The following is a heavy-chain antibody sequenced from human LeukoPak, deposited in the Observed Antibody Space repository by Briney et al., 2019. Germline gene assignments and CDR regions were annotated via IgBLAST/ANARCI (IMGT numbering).Heavy chain of an antibody. CDR1: GYTFTGYF. CDR3: ARGAAIVVVPAAKDNWFDP. J-gene: IGHJ5*02. D-gene: IGHD2-2*01. Sequence: ASVKVSCKASGYTFTGYFMHWVRQAPGQGLEWMGWINPNSGSTDYARDFQGRVTMTRDMSINTAYMELSGLRSDDTAVYYCARGAAIVVVPAAKDNWFDPWGQGTLVTVSS. CDR2: INPNSGST. V-gene: IGHV1-2*02.